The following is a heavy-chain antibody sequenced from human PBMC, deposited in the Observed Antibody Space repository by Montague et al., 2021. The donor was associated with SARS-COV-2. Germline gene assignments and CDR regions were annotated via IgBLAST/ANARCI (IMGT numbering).Heavy chain of an antibody. V-gene: IGHV4-34*01. Sequence: SETLSLTCAVYGGSFSGYYWTWIRQSPGKGLEWIGEINHSGSTNYNPSLKSRVTMSVDTPKNQFSLNLRSATAADTAVYYCARDLGGIDVWGQGTTVIVSS. CDR3: ARDLGGIDV. D-gene: IGHD3-10*01. CDR1: GGSFSGYY. CDR2: INHSGST. J-gene: IGHJ6*02.